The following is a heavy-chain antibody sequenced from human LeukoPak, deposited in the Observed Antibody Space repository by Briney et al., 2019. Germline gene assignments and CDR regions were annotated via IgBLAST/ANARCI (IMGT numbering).Heavy chain of an antibody. V-gene: IGHV4-4*02. CDR1: GGSISSNNW. CDR3: AGLVGRYSSGLYYYYFDY. Sequence: LSLTCAVSGGSISSNNWWGWVRQPPGKGLEWIGEMYLSGTTHSNPSVKSRVTISIDKSKNQFFLNLSSVTAADTAVYYCAGLVGRYSSGLYYYYFDYWGQGTLVTVSS. CDR2: MYLSGTT. J-gene: IGHJ4*02. D-gene: IGHD3-22*01.